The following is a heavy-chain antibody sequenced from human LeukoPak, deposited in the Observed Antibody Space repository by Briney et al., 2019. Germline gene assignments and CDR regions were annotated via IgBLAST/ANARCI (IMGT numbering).Heavy chain of an antibody. CDR2: IYHDGTS. V-gene: IGHV4-38-2*02. J-gene: IGHJ1*01. CDR3: ARDVSWDESFQR. D-gene: IGHD1-26*01. CDR1: GFSISKGFY. Sequence: SETQSLTCTVAGFSISKGFYWGWVRQPPGKGLEFIATIYHDGTSHYNPSLESRATISVDTSRNQFSLNLASVTAADTAVYYCARDVSWDESFQRWGQGTLVTVSS.